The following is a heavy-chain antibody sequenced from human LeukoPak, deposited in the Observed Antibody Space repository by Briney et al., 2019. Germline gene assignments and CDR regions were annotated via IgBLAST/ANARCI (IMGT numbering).Heavy chain of an antibody. J-gene: IGHJ4*02. CDR1: GFTFSSYW. Sequence: GGSLRLSCAASGFTFSSYWMSWVRQTPGKGLEWVANIKQDGSEKYYVDSVKGRFTISRDNAKNSLYLQMNSLRAEDTAVYYCARDNNWNYVLGHDYWGQGTLVTVSS. V-gene: IGHV3-7*01. CDR2: IKQDGSEK. CDR3: ARDNNWNYVLGHDY. D-gene: IGHD1-7*01.